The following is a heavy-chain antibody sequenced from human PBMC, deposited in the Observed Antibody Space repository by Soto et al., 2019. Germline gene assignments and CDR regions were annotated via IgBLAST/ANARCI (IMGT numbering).Heavy chain of an antibody. CDR1: GFAFDDYA. CDR3: VKVAGFSLRGTTVFHFFDF. CDR2: INWNSGSI. Sequence: GGSRTLSCVASGFAFDDYAMHWVQQGPGKGLEWVSGINWNSGSIAYSDSVKGRFTISRDNAEKSLHLQMDSLTREDTALYYCVKVAGFSLRGTTVFHFFDF. D-gene: IGHD1-7*01. V-gene: IGHV3-9*01. J-gene: IGHJ4*01.